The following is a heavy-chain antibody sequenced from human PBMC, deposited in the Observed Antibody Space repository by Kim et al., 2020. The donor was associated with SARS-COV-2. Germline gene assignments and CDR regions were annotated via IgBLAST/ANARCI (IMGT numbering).Heavy chain of an antibody. Sequence: GGSLRLSCAASGITFSSYVMTWVRQAPGKGLEWVSATLGSGVTYYAESVKGRFTISRDTSKNTLYLQMNSLRGEDTAVYYCASPKDSGLCSGGNCYYYWGQGTLVTVSS. D-gene: IGHD2-15*01. CDR2: TLGSGVT. V-gene: IGHV3-23*01. CDR3: ASPKDSGLCSGGNCYYY. J-gene: IGHJ4*02. CDR1: GITFSSYV.